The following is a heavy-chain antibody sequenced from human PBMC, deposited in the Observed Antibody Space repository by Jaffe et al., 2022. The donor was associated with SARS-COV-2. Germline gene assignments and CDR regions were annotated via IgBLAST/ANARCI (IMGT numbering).Heavy chain of an antibody. CDR3: ARARRVSVYGDYLRPNNNWFDP. CDR1: GGSISSSNW. V-gene: IGHV4-4*02. J-gene: IGHJ5*02. Sequence: QVQLQESGPGLVKPSGTLSLTCAVSGGSISSSNWWSWVRQPPGKGLEWIGEIYHSGSTNYNPSLKSRVTISVDKSKNQFSLKLSSVTAADTAVYYCARARRVSVYGDYLRPNNNWFDPWGQGTLVTVSS. CDR2: IYHSGST. D-gene: IGHD4-17*01.